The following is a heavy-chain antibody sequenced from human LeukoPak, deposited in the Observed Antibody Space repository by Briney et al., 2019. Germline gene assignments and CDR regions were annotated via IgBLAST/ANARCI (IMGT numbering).Heavy chain of an antibody. Sequence: GGSLRLSCEASGFTFSKFGMNWVRQAPGKGPEWVSYISSTGSAKYYADSVKGRFTISRDNAKNSLYLQMNSLRAEDTAVYYCARVTVPATMLILDRGQGTLVTVSS. CDR3: ARVTVPATMLILD. V-gene: IGHV3-48*01. CDR1: GFTFSKFG. J-gene: IGHJ4*02. CDR2: ISSTGSAK. D-gene: IGHD2-2*01.